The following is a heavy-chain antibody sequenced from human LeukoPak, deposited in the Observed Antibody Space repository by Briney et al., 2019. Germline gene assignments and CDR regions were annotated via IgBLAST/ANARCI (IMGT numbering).Heavy chain of an antibody. CDR2: INSDGSST. Sequence: GGSLRLSCAASGFTFSSYWMHWVRQAPGKGLVWVSRINSDGSSTSYADSVKGRFTISRDNAKNTLYLQMNSLRAEDTAVYYCAREEGYYYDSSGYTPDYWGQGTLVTVSS. V-gene: IGHV3-74*01. CDR1: GFTFSSYW. J-gene: IGHJ4*02. D-gene: IGHD3-22*01. CDR3: AREEGYYYDSSGYTPDY.